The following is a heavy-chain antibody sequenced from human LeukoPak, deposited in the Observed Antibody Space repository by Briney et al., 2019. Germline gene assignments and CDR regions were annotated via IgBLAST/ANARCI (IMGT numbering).Heavy chain of an antibody. CDR2: ISSSSIYR. J-gene: IGHJ4*02. D-gene: IGHD1-26*01. CDR1: GFAFSSYT. Sequence: PGGSLRLSCATSGFAFSSYTMNWVRQAPGKGLEWVSSISSSSIYRYSADSVKGRFTISRDNAKNSLYLQMNSLRAEDTAVYYCAKRGAEVGATVAPGDYWGQGTLVTVSS. V-gene: IGHV3-21*04. CDR3: AKRGAEVGATVAPGDY.